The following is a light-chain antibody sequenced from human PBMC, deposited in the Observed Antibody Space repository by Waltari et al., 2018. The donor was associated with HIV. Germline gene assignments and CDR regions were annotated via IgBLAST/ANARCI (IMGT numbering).Light chain of an antibody. CDR3: MQGLQTPLLT. V-gene: IGKV2-28*01. Sequence: IVLTQPPPSLTFSPAEPASMSGTPSQGLLPRHGNNYLDRDVQKTGQTPHLWLYFGSNRRDGVLERLSGSGSGTDFTLRISRVEADDVGVYYCMQGLQTPLLTFGRGTKVEI. CDR1: QGLLPRHGNNY. J-gene: IGKJ4*01. CDR2: FGS.